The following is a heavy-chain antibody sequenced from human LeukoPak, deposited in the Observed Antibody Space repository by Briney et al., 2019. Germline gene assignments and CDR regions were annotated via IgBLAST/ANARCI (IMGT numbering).Heavy chain of an antibody. J-gene: IGHJ3*02. CDR2: INPNSGGT. Sequence: ASVKVSCKASRYTFTGYYMHWVRQAPGQGLEWMGWINPNSGGTNYAQKFQGRVTMTRDTSISTAYMELSRLRSDDTAVYYCARGNVYDYDAFDIWGQGTMVTVSS. D-gene: IGHD3-3*01. CDR1: RYTFTGYY. V-gene: IGHV1-2*02. CDR3: ARGNVYDYDAFDI.